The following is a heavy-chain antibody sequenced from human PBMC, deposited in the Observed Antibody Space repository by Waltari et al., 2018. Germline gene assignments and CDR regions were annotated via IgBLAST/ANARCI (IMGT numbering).Heavy chain of an antibody. Sequence: EVQLLESGGGLVQPGGSLRLSCAASGFPFSTYALSWVRQAPGKGREWVSAISGSGGSTYYADSVKGRFTISRDNSKNTLYLQMNSLRAEDTAVYYCAKNPLPYYDFWSGSGWFDPWGQGTLVTVSS. CDR1: GFPFSTYA. V-gene: IGHV3-23*01. CDR3: AKNPLPYYDFWSGSGWFDP. J-gene: IGHJ5*02. CDR2: ISGSGGST. D-gene: IGHD3-3*01.